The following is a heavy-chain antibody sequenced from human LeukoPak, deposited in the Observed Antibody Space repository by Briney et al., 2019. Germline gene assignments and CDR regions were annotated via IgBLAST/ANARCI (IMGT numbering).Heavy chain of an antibody. CDR1: GGSISSSSYY. CDR3: AGVDGYKYNAFDY. Sequence: PSETLSLTCTVSGGSISSSSYYWGWIRQPPGTGLEWIGSIYYSGSTYYNPSLKSRVTISVDTSKNQFSLKLSSVTAADTAVYYCAGVDGYKYNAFDYWGQGTLVTVSS. CDR2: IYYSGST. D-gene: IGHD5-24*01. V-gene: IGHV4-39*07. J-gene: IGHJ4*02.